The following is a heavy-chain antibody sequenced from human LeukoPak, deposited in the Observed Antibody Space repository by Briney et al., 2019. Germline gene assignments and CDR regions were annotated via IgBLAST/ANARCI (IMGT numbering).Heavy chain of an antibody. CDR2: IYPGDSDT. CDR3: ARPPRYDSSGYYAY. V-gene: IGHV5-51*01. D-gene: IGHD3-22*01. CDR1: GYTFTSYW. J-gene: IGHJ4*02. Sequence: GESLKISCKGSGYTFTSYWIGWVRQMPGKGLEWMGSIYPGDSDTRYSPSFQGQVTISADRSINTALLKWSSLKASDTAIYYCARPPRYDSSGYYAYWGQGTLVTVSS.